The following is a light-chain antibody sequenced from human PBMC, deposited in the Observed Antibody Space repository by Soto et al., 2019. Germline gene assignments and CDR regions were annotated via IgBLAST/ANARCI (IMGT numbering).Light chain of an antibody. CDR1: QGISSY. V-gene: IGKV1-8*01. CDR2: AAS. CDR3: QQYYSYPPIT. J-gene: IGKJ5*01. Sequence: AIRMTQYPSSFSASTGDRVTITCRASQGISSYLAWYQQKPGKAPKLLIYAASTLQSGVPSRFSGSGSGTDFTLTISCLQSEDFATYYCQQYYSYPPITFGQGTRLEIK.